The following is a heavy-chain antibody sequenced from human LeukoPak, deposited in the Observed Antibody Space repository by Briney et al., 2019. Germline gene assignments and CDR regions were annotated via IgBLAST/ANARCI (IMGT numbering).Heavy chain of an antibody. CDR3: ARGVDLYDNSGYAPLLH. J-gene: IGHJ4*02. V-gene: IGHV3-66*01. CDR1: GFTVSSNY. CDR2: IYSGGST. Sequence: PGGSLRLSCAASGFTVSSNYMSWVRQAPGKGLEWVSVIYSGGSTYYADSVKGRFTIPRDNSKNTLYLQMNSLRAEDTAVYYCARGVDLYDNSGYAPLLHWGQGTLVTVSS. D-gene: IGHD3-22*01.